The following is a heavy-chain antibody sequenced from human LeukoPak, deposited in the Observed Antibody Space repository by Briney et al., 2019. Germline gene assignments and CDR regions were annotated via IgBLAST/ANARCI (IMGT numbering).Heavy chain of an antibody. CDR2: ISGSGGST. Sequence: GGSLRLSCAASGFTFSSYAMSWVRQAPGKGLEWVSAISGSGGSTYYADSVKGRFTISRDNSKNTLYLQMNSLRVEDTAVCYCARDGLAVTTFEYFFDYWGQGTLVTVS. V-gene: IGHV3-23*01. D-gene: IGHD4-11*01. CDR3: ARDGLAVTTFEYFFDY. J-gene: IGHJ4*02. CDR1: GFTFSSYA.